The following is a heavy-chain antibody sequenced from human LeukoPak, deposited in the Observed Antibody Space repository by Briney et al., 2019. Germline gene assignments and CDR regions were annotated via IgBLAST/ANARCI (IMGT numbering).Heavy chain of an antibody. D-gene: IGHD3-10*01. CDR1: GFTFSSYE. Sequence: GGSLRLSCAASGFTFSSYEMNWVRQAPGKGLEWVSYISSGGSTIYYADSVMGRFTISRDNSKSTLYLQTNSLRAEDTAAYYCATDLVTMVRGALHWYFDLWGRGTLVTVSS. CDR2: ISSGGSTI. J-gene: IGHJ2*01. CDR3: ATDLVTMVRGALHWYFDL. V-gene: IGHV3-48*03.